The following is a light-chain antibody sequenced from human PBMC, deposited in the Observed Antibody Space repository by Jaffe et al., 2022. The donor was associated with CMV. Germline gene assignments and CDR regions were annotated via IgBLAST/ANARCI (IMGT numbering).Light chain of an antibody. Sequence: SYELTQPLSVSVALGQTARIPCGGNNIGSKTVHWYQQKPGQAPVLVIYRDNNRPSGIPERFSGSNSGNTAVLTISRAQAEDEADYYCQIWDISTVLFGGGTNLTVL. V-gene: IGLV3-9*01. J-gene: IGLJ2*01. CDR2: RDN. CDR3: QIWDISTVL. CDR1: NIGSKT.